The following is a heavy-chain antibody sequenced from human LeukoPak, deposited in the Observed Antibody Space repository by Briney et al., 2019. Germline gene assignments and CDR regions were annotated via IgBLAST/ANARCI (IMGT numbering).Heavy chain of an antibody. J-gene: IGHJ4*02. D-gene: IGHD5-18*01. CDR2: MNPNSGNT. V-gene: IGHV1-8*01. CDR1: GYTFTSYD. CDR3: ARARPLRGYSYGYGY. Sequence: ASVKVSCKAAGYTFTSYDINWVRQATGQGLEWMGWMNPNSGNTGYAQKFQGRVTMTRNTSISTAYMELSSLRSEDTAVYYCARARPLRGYSYGYGYWGQGTLVTVSS.